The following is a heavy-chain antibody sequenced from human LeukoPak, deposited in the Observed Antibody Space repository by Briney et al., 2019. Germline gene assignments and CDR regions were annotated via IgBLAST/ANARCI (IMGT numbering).Heavy chain of an antibody. V-gene: IGHV3-30*18. D-gene: IGHD3-16*01. Sequence: GGPLRLSCAASGFIFSSYGMHWVRQAPGKGLEWVAIIAYDGSSYYYEDSVKGRFTISRDNSKNTLYLQMNSLRREDTAVYYCAKEAPERGSYAFDMWGQGPMVTVSA. J-gene: IGHJ3*02. CDR3: AKEAPERGSYAFDM. CDR1: GFIFSSYG. CDR2: IAYDGSSY.